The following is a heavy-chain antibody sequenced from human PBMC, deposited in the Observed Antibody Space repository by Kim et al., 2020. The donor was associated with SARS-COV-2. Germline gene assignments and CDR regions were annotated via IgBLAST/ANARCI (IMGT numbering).Heavy chain of an antibody. D-gene: IGHD2-15*01. V-gene: IGHV4-39*01. J-gene: IGHJ4*02. CDR3: GRHKLRGGYYFDN. Sequence: NSHPSLMSRVTISADTSKNRFSLNLRSVSAADTTVYYCGRHKLRGGYYFDNWGQGTLVTVSS.